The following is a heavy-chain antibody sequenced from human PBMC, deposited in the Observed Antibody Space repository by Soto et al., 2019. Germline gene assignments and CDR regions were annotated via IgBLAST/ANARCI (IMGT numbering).Heavy chain of an antibody. J-gene: IGHJ4*02. CDR1: GGSVSSGGYS. CDR2: IYQSGST. D-gene: IGHD2-15*01. V-gene: IGHV4-30-2*01. Sequence: QLQLQESGSGLVKPSQTLPLTCAVSGGSVSSGGYSWSWFRQPPGKGLEWIGYIYQSGSTYYNPSLKRRVTISVLRSKNQFSLRLSSVTAADTAVYYCARGYCSGGSCYSFDYWGQGTLVTVSS. CDR3: ARGYCSGGSCYSFDY.